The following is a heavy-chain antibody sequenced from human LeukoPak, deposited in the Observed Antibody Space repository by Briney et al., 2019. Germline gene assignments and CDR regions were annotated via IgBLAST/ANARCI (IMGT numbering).Heavy chain of an antibody. V-gene: IGHV4-4*09. D-gene: IGHD2-15*01. Sequence: SETLSLTCTVSGGSISSYYWSWIRQPPGKGLEWIGYIYTSGSTNYNPSIKSRVTISVDTSKNQFSLKLSSVTAADTAVYYCARRHDSGGSLDYWGQGTLVTVSS. CDR2: IYTSGST. CDR1: GGSISSYY. J-gene: IGHJ4*02. CDR3: ARRHDSGGSLDY.